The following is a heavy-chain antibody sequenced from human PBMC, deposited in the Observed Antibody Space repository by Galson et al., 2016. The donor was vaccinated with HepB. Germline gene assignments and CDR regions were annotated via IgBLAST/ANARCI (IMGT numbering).Heavy chain of an antibody. J-gene: IGHJ2*01. CDR1: GLDFRRYW. V-gene: IGHV3-74*01. Sequence: SLRLSCAVSGLDFRRYWMHWVRQTPGKGLVWVSRMNADGTATGCADSVKGRFTISRDDAKNTLYLQMNTLRVEDTAVYYCTRETRWYFDLWGRGTLLTVSS. CDR3: TRETRWYFDL. CDR2: MNADGTAT.